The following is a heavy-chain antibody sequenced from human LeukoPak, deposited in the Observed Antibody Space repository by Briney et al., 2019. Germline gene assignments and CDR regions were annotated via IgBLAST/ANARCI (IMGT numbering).Heavy chain of an antibody. J-gene: IGHJ4*02. CDR1: GYTFTSYA. CDR3: ARRTYKIGGSYYFDY. CDR2: INAGNGNT. V-gene: IGHV1-3*01. D-gene: IGHD1-14*01. Sequence: ASVKVSCKASGYTFTSYAMHWVRQAPGQRLEWMGWINAGNGNTKYSQKFQGRVTITRDTSASTAYMELSSLRSEDTAVYYCARRTYKIGGSYYFDYWGQGTLVTVPS.